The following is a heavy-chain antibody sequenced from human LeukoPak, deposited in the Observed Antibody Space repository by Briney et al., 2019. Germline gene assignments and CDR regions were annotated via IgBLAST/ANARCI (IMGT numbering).Heavy chain of an antibody. V-gene: IGHV4-34*01. CDR1: GGSFSGYY. D-gene: IGHD6-19*01. CDR3: ARRGARCRAGDYSSGWYRVRVIYYFDY. Sequence: SETLSLTCAVYGGSFSGYYWSWIRQPPGKGLEWIGEINHSGSTNYNPSLKSRVTISVDTSKNQFSLKLSSVTAADTAVYYCARRGARCRAGDYSSGWYRVRVIYYFDYWGQGTLVTVSS. CDR2: INHSGST. J-gene: IGHJ4*02.